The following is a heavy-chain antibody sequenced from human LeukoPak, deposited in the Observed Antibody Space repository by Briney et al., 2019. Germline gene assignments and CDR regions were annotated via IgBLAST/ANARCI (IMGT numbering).Heavy chain of an antibody. V-gene: IGHV3-11*01. J-gene: IGHJ4*02. CDR2: ISSSGNTT. D-gene: IGHD2-2*01. Sequence: TGGSLRLSCAASGFTFSDYYMSWIRQAPGKGLECVSYISSSGNTTYHADSVKGRFTISRDNSKNTLYLQMNSLRAEDTAVYYCAHGSMYQLDYWGQGTLVTVSS. CDR3: AHGSMYQLDY. CDR1: GFTFSDYY.